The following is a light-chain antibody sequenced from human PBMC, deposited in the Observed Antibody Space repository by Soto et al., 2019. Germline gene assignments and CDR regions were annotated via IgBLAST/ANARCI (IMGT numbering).Light chain of an antibody. CDR1: QSVSSSY. CDR3: QQYGSSPYT. J-gene: IGKJ2*01. Sequence: EIVLTQSPGTLSLSPGERATLSCRASQSVSSSYLAWYQQKPGQAPRLLIYGASSRATGIPDRFSGSGPGTDFTLTSSRLEPEDVAGYSCQQYGSSPYTFGEATELEIK. CDR2: GAS. V-gene: IGKV3-20*01.